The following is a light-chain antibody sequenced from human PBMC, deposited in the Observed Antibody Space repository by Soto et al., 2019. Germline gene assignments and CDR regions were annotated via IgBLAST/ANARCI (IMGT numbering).Light chain of an antibody. CDR1: QRVSSSY. Sequence: EIVLTQSPGTLSLSPGERATLSCRASQRVSSSYFAWYQQKPGQAPRLLIYGASTRATGITDRFSGGGSGTAYTLTISSLEPEDYAVYFCHRYGSTPPFTFGQGTKVEI. V-gene: IGKV3-20*01. J-gene: IGKJ2*01. CDR2: GAS. CDR3: HRYGSTPPFT.